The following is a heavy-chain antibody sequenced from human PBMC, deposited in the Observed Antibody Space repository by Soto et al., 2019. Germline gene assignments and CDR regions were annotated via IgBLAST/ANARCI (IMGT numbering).Heavy chain of an antibody. CDR1: GFTFSTYA. Sequence: GGSLRLSCAASGFTFSTYAMTWFRQAPWRGLEWVSTILHDETPFYTDSVKGRFTISRDNVRGTLYLQMNGLRVEDAALYFCAKDLFPTSGQRFFFESWGQGSLVTVSS. CDR2: ILHDETP. J-gene: IGHJ4*02. D-gene: IGHD2-21*01. CDR3: AKDLFPTSGQRFFFES. V-gene: IGHV3-23*01.